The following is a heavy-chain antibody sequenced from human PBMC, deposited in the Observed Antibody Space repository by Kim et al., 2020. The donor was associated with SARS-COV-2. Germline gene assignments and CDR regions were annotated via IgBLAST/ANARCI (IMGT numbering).Heavy chain of an antibody. V-gene: IGHV4-39*01. CDR2: IYYSGST. CDR1: GGSISSSSYY. Sequence: SETLSLTCTVSGGSISSSSYYWGWIRQPPGKGLEWIGSIYYSGSTYYNPSLKSRVTISVDTSKNQFSLKLSSVTAADTAVYYCARQEIAAAGLDYWGQGTLVTVSS. D-gene: IGHD6-13*01. J-gene: IGHJ4*02. CDR3: ARQEIAAAGLDY.